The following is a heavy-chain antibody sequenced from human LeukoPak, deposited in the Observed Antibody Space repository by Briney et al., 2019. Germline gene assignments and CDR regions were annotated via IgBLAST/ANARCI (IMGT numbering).Heavy chain of an antibody. D-gene: IGHD6-25*01. CDR3: ARGLVAAAALDY. V-gene: IGHV1-46*01. J-gene: IGHJ4*02. Sequence: ASVTVSCTASGYTFTSYYMHWVRQAPGQGLEWMGMISPSGGSTGYAQKFQARVTMTRDTSTSTVYMELSSLRSEDTAVYYCARGLVAAAALDYWGQGTLVTVSS. CDR2: ISPSGGST. CDR1: GYTFTSYY.